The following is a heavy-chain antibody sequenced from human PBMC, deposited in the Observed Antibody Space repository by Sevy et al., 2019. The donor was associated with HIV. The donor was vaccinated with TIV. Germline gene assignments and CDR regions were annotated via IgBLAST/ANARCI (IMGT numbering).Heavy chain of an antibody. Sequence: ASVKVSCKASGYTFTDYFMYWVRQAPGQGLEWMGWSNSNNNGTNYAQKFQGRVTMTRDTSINTAYMELRGLRYDDTAVYYCAGDGRYCSTYSCYLGYYAMDVWGQGTTVTVSS. CDR3: AGDGRYCSTYSCYLGYYAMDV. CDR2: SNSNNNGT. J-gene: IGHJ6*02. V-gene: IGHV1-2*02. D-gene: IGHD2-2*01. CDR1: GYTFTDYF.